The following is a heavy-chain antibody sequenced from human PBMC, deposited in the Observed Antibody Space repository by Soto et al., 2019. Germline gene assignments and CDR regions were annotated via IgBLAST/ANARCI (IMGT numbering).Heavy chain of an antibody. CDR2: ISAYNGNT. D-gene: IGHD3-3*01. J-gene: IGHJ1*01. Sequence: ASVKVSCKASGYTFTSYGIRWVRQAPGQGLEWMGWISAYNGNTNYAQKLQGRVTMTTDTSMSTAYMELRSLRSDDTAGYCCARELEGVITPWGQGTMVTVSS. V-gene: IGHV1-18*04. CDR1: GYTFTSYG. CDR3: ARELEGVITP.